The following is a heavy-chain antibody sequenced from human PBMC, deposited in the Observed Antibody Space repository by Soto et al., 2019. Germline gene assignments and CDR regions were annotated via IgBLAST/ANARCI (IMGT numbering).Heavy chain of an antibody. V-gene: IGHV1-69*01. CDR3: ALLKEDYCSGGSCYPGAFDI. Sequence: QVQLVQSGAEVKKPGSSVKVSCKASGSTFSRFAISWVRQAPGQGLEWMGGIIPLFGTANYAQNFQDRVTITADDSTSTAYMELSSLRSEDTALYYCALLKEDYCSGGSCYPGAFDIWGQGTMVTVSS. D-gene: IGHD2-15*01. J-gene: IGHJ3*02. CDR2: IIPLFGTA. CDR1: GSTFSRFA.